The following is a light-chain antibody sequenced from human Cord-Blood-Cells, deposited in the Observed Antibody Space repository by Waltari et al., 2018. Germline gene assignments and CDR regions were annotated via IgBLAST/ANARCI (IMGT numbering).Light chain of an antibody. Sequence: DIQMTQSPSSLSASVGDRVTITCQASQDISNYLNWYQQKPGKAPKLLIYDASNLETRVPSRFRGSGSGTDFTFTISSLQPEDIATYYCQQYDNRPLTFGGGTKVEIK. CDR3: QQYDNRPLT. V-gene: IGKV1-33*01. CDR1: QDISNY. CDR2: DAS. J-gene: IGKJ4*01.